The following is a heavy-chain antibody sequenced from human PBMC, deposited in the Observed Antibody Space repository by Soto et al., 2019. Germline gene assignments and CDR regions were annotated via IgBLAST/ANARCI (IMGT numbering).Heavy chain of an antibody. V-gene: IGHV3-23*01. CDR1: GFTFSSYA. CDR3: AKDLGSRDSSSSSPPGY. CDR2: ISGSGGST. J-gene: IGHJ4*02. D-gene: IGHD6-6*01. Sequence: GGSLRLSCAASGFTFSSYAMSWVRQAPGKGLEWVSAISGSGGSTYYADSVKGRFTISRDNSKNTLYLQMNSLRAEDTAVYYCAKDLGSRDSSSSSPPGYWGQGTLVTVSS.